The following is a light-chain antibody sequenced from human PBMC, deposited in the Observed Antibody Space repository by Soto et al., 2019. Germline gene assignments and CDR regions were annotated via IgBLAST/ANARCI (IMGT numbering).Light chain of an antibody. CDR3: QQYGRSLT. Sequence: EVGVTLAAGTLSLSPEERATLSFRASQSVSSSYLAWYQQKPGQAPRLLIYGASSRATGIPDRFSGSGSGTDFTITISSLEPDDFAVYYCQQYGRSLTFGGGTK. CDR1: QSVSSSY. V-gene: IGKV3-20*01. J-gene: IGKJ4*01. CDR2: GAS.